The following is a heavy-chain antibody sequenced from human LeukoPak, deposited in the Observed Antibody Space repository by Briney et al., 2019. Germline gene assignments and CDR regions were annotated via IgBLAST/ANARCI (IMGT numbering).Heavy chain of an antibody. J-gene: IGHJ6*02. CDR3: ARDGATVTTPYYYYGMDV. D-gene: IGHD4-17*01. CDR2: ISANNGNT. CDR1: GYIFTSYG. V-gene: IGHV1-18*04. Sequence: ASVKVSCKASGYIFTSYGINWVRQAPGQGPEWMGWISANNGNTNYAQKLQGRVTMTTDTFTSTAYMELRSLRSDDKAVYYCARDGATVTTPYYYYGMDVWGQGTTVTVSS.